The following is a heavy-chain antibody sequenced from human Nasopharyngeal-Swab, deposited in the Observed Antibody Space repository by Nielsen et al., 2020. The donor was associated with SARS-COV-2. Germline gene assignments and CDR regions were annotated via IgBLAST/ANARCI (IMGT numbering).Heavy chain of an antibody. CDR1: GSTFSTYA. Sequence: LKISCAASGSTFSTYAMTWVRQAPGKGLEWVSTIDAGGGNTWYADSVKGRFTISRDNSKNTLYLQMHSLRAEDTAVYYCATPGTRCSGDTCNMWVFDYWGQGTLVTVSS. CDR3: ATPGTRCSGDTCNMWVFDY. V-gene: IGHV3-23*01. J-gene: IGHJ4*02. CDR2: IDAGGGNT. D-gene: IGHD2-15*01.